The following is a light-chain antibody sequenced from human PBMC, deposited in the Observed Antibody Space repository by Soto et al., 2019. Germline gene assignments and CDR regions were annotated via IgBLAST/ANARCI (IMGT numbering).Light chain of an antibody. CDR3: QVWDTNVV. Sequence: YELTQPPSVSVAPGKTATITCGGNNIGSESVHWYQQRPGQAPVLVISYDSDRPSGIPERFSGSNSGNTATLTISRVEAGDEADYYCQVWDTNVVFGGGTKVTVL. CDR1: NIGSES. J-gene: IGLJ2*01. CDR2: YDS. V-gene: IGLV3-21*04.